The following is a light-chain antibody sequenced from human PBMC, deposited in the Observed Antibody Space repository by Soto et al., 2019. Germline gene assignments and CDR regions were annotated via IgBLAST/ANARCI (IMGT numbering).Light chain of an antibody. Sequence: QSALTQPASVSGSLGQSITISCTGTSSDVGEYNYVSWYQQHPGKAPKLMIYEVRNRPSGVSNRFSGSKSGNTASLTISGLQPEDEADYYCSSYTSTSTLYVFGTGTKLT. CDR3: SSYTSTSTLYV. V-gene: IGLV2-14*01. J-gene: IGLJ1*01. CDR2: EVR. CDR1: SSDVGEYNY.